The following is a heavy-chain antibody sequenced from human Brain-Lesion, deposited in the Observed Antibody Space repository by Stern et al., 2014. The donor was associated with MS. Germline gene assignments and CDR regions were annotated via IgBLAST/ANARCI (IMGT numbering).Heavy chain of an antibody. J-gene: IGHJ4*02. V-gene: IGHV4-39*01. CDR1: GGSITSSSYY. CDR2: VYYTGST. Sequence: QVQLVESGPGLVKPSETLSLTCTVSGGSITSSSYYWGWIRQPPGRGLEYIGTVYYTGSTFYDPSLKSRVTISVDTSKNQVARKLTSVTAADTAVYYCVRPDIMGTIWNWGQGTLVTVSS. D-gene: IGHD1-26*01. CDR3: VRPDIMGTIWN.